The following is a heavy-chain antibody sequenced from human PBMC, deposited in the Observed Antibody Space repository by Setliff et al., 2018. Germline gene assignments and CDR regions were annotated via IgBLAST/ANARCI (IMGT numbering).Heavy chain of an antibody. J-gene: IGHJ4*02. D-gene: IGHD3-3*01. CDR3: ARRSTYYNFWSGYWDY. Sequence: SETLSLTCTVSGGSISGSSYYWGWIRQPPGKGLEWIGSIYYSGSTYYNPSLKSRVTISVDTPKNQFSLKLSSVTAADTAVYYCARRSTYYNFWSGYWDYWGQGTLVTVSS. CDR1: GGSISGSSYY. V-gene: IGHV4-39*07. CDR2: IYYSGST.